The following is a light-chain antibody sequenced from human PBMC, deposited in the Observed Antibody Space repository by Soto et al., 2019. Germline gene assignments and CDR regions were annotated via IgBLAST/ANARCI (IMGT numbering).Light chain of an antibody. J-gene: IGLJ2*01. Sequence: QSALTQPASVSGSPGQSITISCTGTSSDVGGYNYVSWYQQHPGKAPKLIIYEVSNRPSGISNRFSGSKSGNTASLTISGLQAEDEADYYCSSYTSSRTRLFGGGTKLTVL. CDR1: SSDVGGYNY. CDR2: EVS. V-gene: IGLV2-14*01. CDR3: SSYTSSRTRL.